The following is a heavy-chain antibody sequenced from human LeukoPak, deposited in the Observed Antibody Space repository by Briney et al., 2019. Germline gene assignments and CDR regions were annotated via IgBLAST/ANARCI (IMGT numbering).Heavy chain of an antibody. CDR1: GGSISSYY. CDR3: ARRVFGWFDP. CDR2: IYYSGST. V-gene: IGHV4-59*01. J-gene: IGHJ5*02. Sequence: SETLSLTCTVSGGSISSYYWSWIRQPPGKGLEWIGYIYYSGSTNYNPSLKSRVTISVDTSKNQFSLKLSSVTAADTAVYYCARRVFGWFDPWGQGTLVTVSS. D-gene: IGHD3-3*01.